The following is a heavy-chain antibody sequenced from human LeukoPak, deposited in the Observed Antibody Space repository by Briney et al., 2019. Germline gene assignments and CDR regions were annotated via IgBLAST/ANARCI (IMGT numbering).Heavy chain of an antibody. CDR2: ISSSGSTI. CDR1: GFTFSDYY. CDR3: ASARALYDSSGRDHYYFDY. J-gene: IGHJ4*02. V-gene: IGHV3-11*04. D-gene: IGHD3-22*01. Sequence: GGSLRLSCAASGFTFSDYYMSWIRQAPGKGLEWVSYISSSGSTIYYADSVKGRFTISRDNAKNSLYLQMNSLRAEDTAVYYCASARALYDSSGRDHYYFDYRGQGTLVTVSS.